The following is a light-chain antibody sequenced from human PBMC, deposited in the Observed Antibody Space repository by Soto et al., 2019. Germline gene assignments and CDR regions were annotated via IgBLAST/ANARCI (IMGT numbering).Light chain of an antibody. V-gene: IGKV1-27*01. CDR3: QKYNRAPFT. CDR1: PGISNY. CDR2: ASS. J-gene: IGKJ3*01. Sequence: DIHMTHSPSSLSSSVGDRVAITCRASPGISNYLAWYQQKPGKVPKHLIYASSTLQSGVPSRFSGSGSGTDFTLNISSLQPEDVATYYCQKYNRAPFTFGPGTKVDIK.